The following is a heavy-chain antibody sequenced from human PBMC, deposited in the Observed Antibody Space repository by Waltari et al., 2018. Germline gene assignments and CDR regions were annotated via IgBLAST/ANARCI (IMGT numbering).Heavy chain of an antibody. Sequence: EVQLLESGGGLVQPGGSLRLSCAASGFTFSSYAMSWVRQAPGTGLEWVSAISGSGGSTYYADSVKGRLTISRDNSKNTLYLQMNSLRAEDTAVYYCAKDQAVGCSSTSCSPGDYWGQGTLVTVSS. D-gene: IGHD2-2*01. J-gene: IGHJ4*02. V-gene: IGHV3-23*01. CDR2: ISGSGGST. CDR3: AKDQAVGCSSTSCSPGDY. CDR1: GFTFSSYA.